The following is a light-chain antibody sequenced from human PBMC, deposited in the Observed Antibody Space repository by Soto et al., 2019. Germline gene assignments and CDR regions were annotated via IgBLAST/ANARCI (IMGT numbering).Light chain of an antibody. CDR2: EVS. CDR3: CSYAGSRAPYL. J-gene: IGLJ1*01. Sequence: QSASVSGSPGQSITVSCFGTSSDIEKYNLVSWYQQYPGKVPKLLISEVSKRPSGVSDRFSGSKSGNMASLTISGLQAEDEADYYCCSYAGSRAPYLFGTGTKVTVL. V-gene: IGLV2-23*02. CDR1: SSDIEKYNL.